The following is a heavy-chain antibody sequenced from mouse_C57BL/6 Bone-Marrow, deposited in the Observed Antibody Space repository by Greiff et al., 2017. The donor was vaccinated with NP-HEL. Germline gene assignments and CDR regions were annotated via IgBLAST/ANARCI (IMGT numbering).Heavy chain of an antibody. CDR2: ISYDGSN. V-gene: IGHV3-6*01. D-gene: IGHD4-1*02. Sequence: EVQLQQSGPGLVKPSQSLSLTCSVTGYSITSGYYWNWIRQFPGNKLEWMGYISYDGSNNYNPSLKNRISITRDTSKNQFFLKLNSVTTEDTATYYCASTGTFAMDYWGQGTSVTVSS. CDR1: GYSITSGYY. J-gene: IGHJ4*01. CDR3: ASTGTFAMDY.